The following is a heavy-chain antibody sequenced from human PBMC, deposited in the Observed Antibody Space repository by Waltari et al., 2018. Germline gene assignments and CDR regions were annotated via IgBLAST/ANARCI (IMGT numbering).Heavy chain of an antibody. Sequence: EVQLVESGGGLVQPGGSLSLSCAASGFTFRSYSMNWVRQAPGTGLEWVSYISSSSSTIYYADSVKGRFTISRDNAKNSLYLQMNSLRAEDTAVYYCARVLHYYGSGSYLGYWGQGTLVTVSS. J-gene: IGHJ4*02. CDR2: ISSSSSTI. V-gene: IGHV3-48*01. CDR1: GFTFRSYS. CDR3: ARVLHYYGSGSYLGY. D-gene: IGHD3-10*01.